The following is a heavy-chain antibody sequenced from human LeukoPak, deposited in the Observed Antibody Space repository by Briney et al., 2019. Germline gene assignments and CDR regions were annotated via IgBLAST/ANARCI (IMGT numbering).Heavy chain of an antibody. CDR3: TSQYSSGWSEFDL. D-gene: IGHD6-19*01. V-gene: IGHV3-49*04. Sequence: GGSLRLSCTASGFTFGDYTMSWVRQAPGKGLEWVGFIRSKAYGGTTEYAASVRGRFTISRDDSKSIAYLQMNSLKTEDTAVYYCTSQYSSGWSEFDLWGQGTLVTVSS. J-gene: IGHJ4*02. CDR2: IRSKAYGGTT. CDR1: GFTFGDYT.